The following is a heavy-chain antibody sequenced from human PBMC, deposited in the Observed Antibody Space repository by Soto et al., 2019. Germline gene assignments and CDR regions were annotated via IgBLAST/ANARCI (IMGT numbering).Heavy chain of an antibody. J-gene: IGHJ4*02. CDR1: GFTFSSYA. Sequence: GGSLRLSYAASGFTFSSYAMSWVRQAPGKGLEWVSAISGSGGSTYYADSVKGRFTISRDNSKNTLYLQMNSLRAEDTAVYYCAKGGYSGYESRRIDYWGQGTLVTVS. CDR2: ISGSGGST. CDR3: AKGGYSGYESRRIDY. D-gene: IGHD5-12*01. V-gene: IGHV3-23*01.